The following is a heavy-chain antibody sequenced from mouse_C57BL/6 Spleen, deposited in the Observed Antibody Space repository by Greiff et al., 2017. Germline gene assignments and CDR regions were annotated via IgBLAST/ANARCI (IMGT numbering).Heavy chain of an antibody. D-gene: IGHD2-3*01. CDR3: ATRGDDCCWACFAY. V-gene: IGHV1-55*01. J-gene: IGHJ3*01. CDR2: LYPGSGST. Sequence: VQLQQPGAELVKPGASVKMSCKASGYTFTSYWITWVKQRPGQGLEWLGDLYPGSGSTNYNEKFKSKGTLTVDTSSNTAYMQLSSLTSEDSAVYYCATRGDDCCWACFAYWGQGTLVTVSA. CDR1: GYTFTSYW.